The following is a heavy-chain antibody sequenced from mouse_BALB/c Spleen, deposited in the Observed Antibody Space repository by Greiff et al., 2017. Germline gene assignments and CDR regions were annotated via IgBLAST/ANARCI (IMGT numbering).Heavy chain of an antibody. CDR3: ARSYYDYDGSYWYFDV. Sequence: VQLQQSGAELMKPGASVKISCKATGYTFSSYWIEWVKQRPGHGLEWIGEILPGSGSTNYNEKFKGKATFTADTSSNTAYMQLSSLTSEDSAVYYCARSYYDYDGSYWYFDVWGAGTTVTVSS. D-gene: IGHD2-4*01. J-gene: IGHJ1*01. V-gene: IGHV1-9*01. CDR2: ILPGSGST. CDR1: GYTFSSYW.